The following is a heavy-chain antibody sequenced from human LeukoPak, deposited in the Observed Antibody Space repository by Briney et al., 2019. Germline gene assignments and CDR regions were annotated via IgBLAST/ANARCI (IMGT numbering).Heavy chain of an antibody. Sequence: ASVKVSCKVSGYTLTELSMHWVRLAPGKGLEWMGGFDPEDGETIYAQKFQGRVTMTEDTSTDTAYMELSSLRSEDTAVYYCATAVVVAYYFDYWGQGTLVTVSS. J-gene: IGHJ4*02. CDR3: ATAVVVAYYFDY. D-gene: IGHD2-15*01. CDR2: FDPEDGET. V-gene: IGHV1-24*01. CDR1: GYTLTELS.